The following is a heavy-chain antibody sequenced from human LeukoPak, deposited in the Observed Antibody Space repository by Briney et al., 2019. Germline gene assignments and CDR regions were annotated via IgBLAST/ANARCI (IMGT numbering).Heavy chain of an antibody. V-gene: IGHV4-34*01. Sequence: SETLSLTCAVYGGSFSGYYWSWVRQPPGKGLEWIGEINHSGSTNYNPSLKSRVTISVDTSKNQFSLKLSSVTAADTAVYYCASGLLSLRRRYFDYWGQGTLVTVSS. CDR3: ASGLLSLRRRYFDY. CDR2: INHSGST. J-gene: IGHJ4*02. CDR1: GGSFSGYY. D-gene: IGHD2/OR15-2a*01.